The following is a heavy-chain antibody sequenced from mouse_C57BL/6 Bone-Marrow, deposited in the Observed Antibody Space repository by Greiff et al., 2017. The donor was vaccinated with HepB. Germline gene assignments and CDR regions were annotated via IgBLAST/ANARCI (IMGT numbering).Heavy chain of an antibody. CDR1: GYTFTSYG. CDR2: IYPRSGNT. J-gene: IGHJ4*01. CDR3: ARAGSTMITHYYAMDY. D-gene: IGHD2-4*01. V-gene: IGHV1-81*01. Sequence: QVQLQQSGAELARPGASVKLSCKASGYTFTSYGISWVKQRTEQGLEWIGEIYPRSGNTYYNEKFKGKATLTADKSSSTAYMELRSLTSEDSAVYFCARAGSTMITHYYAMDYWGQGTSVTVSS.